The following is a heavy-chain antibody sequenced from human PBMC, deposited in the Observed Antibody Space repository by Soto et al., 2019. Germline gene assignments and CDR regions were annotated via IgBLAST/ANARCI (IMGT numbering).Heavy chain of an antibody. D-gene: IGHD5-12*01. CDR1: GFSFSSAW. CDR3: TTGVDGYNPFDY. J-gene: IGHJ4*02. CDR2: IKSKVHGETT. Sequence: EAQLVESGGGLVKPGGSLRLSCAASGFSFSSAWMIWVRQAPGKGLEWVGRIKSKVHGETTDYAAPVKGRFTISRDDSKNTVFLQMNSLETEDTAVYYCTTGVDGYNPFDYWGQGTPVTVSS. V-gene: IGHV3-15*07.